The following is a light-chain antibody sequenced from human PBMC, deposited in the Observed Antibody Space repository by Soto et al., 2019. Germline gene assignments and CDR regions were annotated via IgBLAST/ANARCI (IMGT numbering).Light chain of an antibody. V-gene: IGKV1-13*02. Sequence: AIQLTQSPSSLSASVGDRVTITCRSIQGISTLLAWYQQKPGKAPKVLIYESSLLQSGVPSRFSGSGSGTDFTLTISSLQTEDFATYYCQHFKSFPITFGKGTRLEIK. CDR1: QGISTL. CDR2: ESS. CDR3: QHFKSFPIT. J-gene: IGKJ5*01.